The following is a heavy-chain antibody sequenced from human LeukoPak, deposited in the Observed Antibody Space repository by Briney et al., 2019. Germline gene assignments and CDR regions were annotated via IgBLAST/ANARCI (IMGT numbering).Heavy chain of an antibody. CDR1: GYTFTSYG. J-gene: IGHJ4*02. CDR2: ISAYNGNT. D-gene: IGHD6-19*01. V-gene: IGHV1-18*01. CDR3: ARHAMGIAVADTDY. Sequence: ASVKVSCKASGYTFTSYGISWVRQAPGQELEWMGWISAYNGNTNYAQKLQGRVTMTTDTSTSTAYMELRSLRSDDTAVYYCARHAMGIAVADTDYWGQGTLVTVSS.